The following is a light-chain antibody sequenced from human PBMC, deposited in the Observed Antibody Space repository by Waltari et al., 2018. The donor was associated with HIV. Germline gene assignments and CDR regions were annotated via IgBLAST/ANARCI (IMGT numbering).Light chain of an antibody. CDR3: QQAAGFPLT. V-gene: IGKV1-12*01. Sequence: DIQMTQSPSSVSASVGDRVTITCRASQGISSWLAWYQKKPGKAPNVLIYAASSLQTGVPSRFSGGGSGTNFNLTISSLQPEDFATYYCQQAAGFPLTFGGGTKVEIK. J-gene: IGKJ4*01. CDR1: QGISSW. CDR2: AAS.